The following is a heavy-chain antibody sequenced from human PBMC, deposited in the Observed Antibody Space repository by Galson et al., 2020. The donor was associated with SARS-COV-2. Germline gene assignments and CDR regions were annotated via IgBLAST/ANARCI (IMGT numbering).Heavy chain of an antibody. V-gene: IGHV4-59*08. CDR1: RGSISGHY. J-gene: IGHJ4*02. CDR3: AKLAEGRRSSEDY. CDR2: VSDSGSA. D-gene: IGHD1-26*01. Sequence: ETSETLSLTCTVTRGSISGHYWSWIRQPPGKGLEWIGYVSDSGSANYNPSLKSRVTISLDTPKKQFSLKVKSATAADTAIYYCAKLAEGRRSSEDYWGQETLVTVSS.